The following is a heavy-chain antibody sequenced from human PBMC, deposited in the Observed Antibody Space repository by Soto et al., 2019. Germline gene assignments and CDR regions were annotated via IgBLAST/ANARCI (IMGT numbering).Heavy chain of an antibody. CDR1: GYSISGGYY. D-gene: IGHD3-10*01. Sequence: SSETLSLTCAVSGYSISGGYYWGWIRQPPGKGLEWIGSIYQSGSTYYNPSLKSRVTISVETSKNQFSLKLRSVTAAETAMYSCERGRGGYYYYALDVWGQGTTVT. CDR2: IYQSGST. J-gene: IGHJ6*02. CDR3: ERGRGGYYYYALDV. V-gene: IGHV4-38-2*01.